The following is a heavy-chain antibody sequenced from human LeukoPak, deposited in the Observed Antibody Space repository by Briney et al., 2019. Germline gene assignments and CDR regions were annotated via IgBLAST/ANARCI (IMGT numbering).Heavy chain of an antibody. CDR1: GFTFSSYS. CDR3: ARDYCSGGSCLDY. D-gene: IGHD2-15*01. V-gene: IGHV3-21*01. J-gene: IGHJ4*02. CDR2: ISSSSSYI. Sequence: GGSLRLSCAASGFTFSSYSMNWVRQAPGKGLEWVSSISSSSSYIYYADSVKGRFTISRDNAKNSLYLQMNSLRAEDTAVYYCARDYCSGGSCLDYWGQRTLVTVSS.